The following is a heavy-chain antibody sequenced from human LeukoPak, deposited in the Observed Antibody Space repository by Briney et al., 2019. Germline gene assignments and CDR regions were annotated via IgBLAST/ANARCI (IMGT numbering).Heavy chain of an antibody. CDR3: ARRIAGDGSHAFDI. D-gene: IGHD6-19*01. CDR2: ISAYNGNT. J-gene: IGHJ3*02. Sequence: ASVKVSCKASGYTFTSYGISWVRQAPGQGLEWMGWISAYNGNTNYAQKLQGRVTMTTDTSTSTAYMELRSLRSDDTAVYYCARRIAGDGSHAFDIWGQGTMVTVSS. V-gene: IGHV1-18*01. CDR1: GYTFTSYG.